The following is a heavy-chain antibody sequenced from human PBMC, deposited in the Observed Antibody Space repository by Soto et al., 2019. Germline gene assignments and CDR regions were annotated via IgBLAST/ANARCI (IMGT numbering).Heavy chain of an antibody. CDR3: ARGGQQVVSFDY. D-gene: IGHD6-6*01. J-gene: IGHJ4*02. Sequence: QVHLVQSGAEVQKPGSSVKVSCKTSGGTISTYVINWVRQAPGQGLEWMGRIIPALRAADYAQKFQDRLTITADKSTSTAYMELSSLRSDYTAVYYCARGGQQVVSFDYWGQGTLVAVSS. CDR1: GGTISTYV. CDR2: IIPALRAA. V-gene: IGHV1-69*08.